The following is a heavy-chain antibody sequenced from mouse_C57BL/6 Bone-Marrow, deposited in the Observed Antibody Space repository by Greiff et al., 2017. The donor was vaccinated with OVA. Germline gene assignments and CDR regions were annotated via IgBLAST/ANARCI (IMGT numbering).Heavy chain of an antibody. D-gene: IGHD2-5*01. V-gene: IGHV1-76*01. J-gene: IGHJ3*01. CDR1: GYTFTDYY. CDR2: IYPGSGNT. CDR3: ARRPTYYSNYGFAY. Sequence: VQLVESGAELVRPGASVKLSCKASGYTFTDYYINWVKQRPGQGLEWIARIYPGSGNTYYNEKFKGKATLTAEKSSSTAYMQLSSLTSEDSAVYFCARRPTYYSNYGFAYWGQGTLVTVSA.